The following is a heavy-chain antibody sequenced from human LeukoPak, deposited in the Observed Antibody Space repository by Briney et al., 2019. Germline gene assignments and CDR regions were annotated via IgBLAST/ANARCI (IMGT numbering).Heavy chain of an antibody. Sequence: SQTLSLTCTVSGGSIGSGSYYWRWIRQPAGKGLEWIGRIYTSGSTNYNPSLKSRVTISVDTSKNQFSLKLSSVTAADTAVYYCARAPDYYYYYYMDVWGKGTTVTISS. CDR3: ARAPDYYYYYYMDV. J-gene: IGHJ6*03. CDR2: IYTSGST. CDR1: GGSIGSGSYY. V-gene: IGHV4-61*02.